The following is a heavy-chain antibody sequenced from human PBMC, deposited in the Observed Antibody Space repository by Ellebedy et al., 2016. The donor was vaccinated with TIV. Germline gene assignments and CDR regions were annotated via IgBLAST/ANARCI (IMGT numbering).Heavy chain of an antibody. V-gene: IGHV3-9*01. D-gene: IGHD3-10*01. J-gene: IGHJ4*02. Sequence: PGGSLRLSCAASGFKFGDYYMYWVRQAPGKGLGWVSGISKNSGSVGYADPVKGRFTISRDNAKNSLYLQMNSLRGEDTALYYCARSYYGSGSPDYWGQGTLVTVSS. CDR1: GFKFGDYY. CDR3: ARSYYGSGSPDY. CDR2: ISKNSGSV.